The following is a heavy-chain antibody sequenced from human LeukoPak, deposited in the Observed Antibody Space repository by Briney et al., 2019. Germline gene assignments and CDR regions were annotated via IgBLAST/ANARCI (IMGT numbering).Heavy chain of an antibody. CDR2: ISSSSSYI. Sequence: GGSLRLSCAASGFAFSNFAMHWVRQAPGKGLEWVSSISSSSSYIYYADSVKGRFTISRDNAKNSLYLQMNSLRAEDTAVYYCARASLRFLEWLPDAFDIWGQGTMVTVSS. V-gene: IGHV3-21*01. CDR3: ARASLRFLEWLPDAFDI. J-gene: IGHJ3*02. D-gene: IGHD3-3*01. CDR1: GFAFSNFA.